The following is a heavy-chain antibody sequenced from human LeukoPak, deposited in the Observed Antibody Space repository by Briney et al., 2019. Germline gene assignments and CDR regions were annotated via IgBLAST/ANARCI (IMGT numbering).Heavy chain of an antibody. J-gene: IGHJ4*02. CDR3: ATLPRGHLFDS. CDR2: FVPEDGET. D-gene: IGHD3-10*01. V-gene: IGHV1-24*01. Sequence: ASVKVSCKLTGDTLTELSMHWVRQSPGKGLEWMGGFVPEDGETIYAQKFQGRVTMTEDTSTDTAYMELSSLRSDDTAVYFCATLPRGHLFDSWGQGTLVTVSS. CDR1: GDTLTELS.